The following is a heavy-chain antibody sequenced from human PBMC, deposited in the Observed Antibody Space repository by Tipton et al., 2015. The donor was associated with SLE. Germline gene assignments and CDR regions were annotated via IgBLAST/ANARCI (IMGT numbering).Heavy chain of an antibody. CDR2: INHSGST. Sequence: LSLTCAVYGGSFSGYYWSWIRQPPGKGLEWIGEINHSGSTNYNPSLKSRVTISLDTSKNQFSLKLSSVTAADTAVYYCARVPRYSSVLYWGQGTLVTVSS. CDR1: GGSFSGYY. D-gene: IGHD6-19*01. CDR3: ARVPRYSSVLY. J-gene: IGHJ4*02. V-gene: IGHV4-34*01.